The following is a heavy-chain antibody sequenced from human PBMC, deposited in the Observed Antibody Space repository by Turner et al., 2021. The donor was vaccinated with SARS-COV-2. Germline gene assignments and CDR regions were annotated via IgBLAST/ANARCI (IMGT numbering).Heavy chain of an antibody. Sequence: QVQLVESGGGVVQPGRSLRLSCAASGFTFSSYGMHWVRQAPGKGLEWVAVISYDEGNKCYADSVKGRFTISRDNSKNTLYLQMNSLGAEDTAVYYCAKQLGLYSNPMYYFDYWGQGTLVTVSS. CDR1: GFTFSSYG. CDR3: AKQLGLYSNPMYYFDY. D-gene: IGHD4-4*01. CDR2: ISYDEGNK. V-gene: IGHV3-30*18. J-gene: IGHJ4*02.